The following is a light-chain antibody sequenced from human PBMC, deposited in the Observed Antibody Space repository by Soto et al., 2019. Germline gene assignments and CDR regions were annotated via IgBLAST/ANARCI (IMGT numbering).Light chain of an antibody. J-gene: IGLJ2*01. Sequence: QSVLTQPASVSGSPGQSITISCTGTSRDVGGYNYVSWYQQHPGKAPKLMISEVSNRPSGVSDRFSGSKSGNTASLTISGLQAEDEADYYCSSYTSNNTPVFGGGTKLTVL. CDR2: EVS. CDR3: SSYTSNNTPV. CDR1: SRDVGGYNY. V-gene: IGLV2-14*01.